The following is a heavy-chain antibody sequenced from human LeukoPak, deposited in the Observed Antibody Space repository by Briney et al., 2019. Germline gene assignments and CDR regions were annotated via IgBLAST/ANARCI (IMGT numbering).Heavy chain of an antibody. CDR1: GFTFSSYG. CDR2: ISGSGGST. CDR3: AKERRDYGDYVEYFQH. V-gene: IGHV3-23*01. D-gene: IGHD4-17*01. J-gene: IGHJ1*01. Sequence: GGSLRLSCAASGFTFSSYGMHWVRQAPGKGLEWVSAISGSGGSTYYADSVKGRFTISRDNSKNTLYLQMNSLRAEDTAVYYCAKERRDYGDYVEYFQHWGQGTLVTVSS.